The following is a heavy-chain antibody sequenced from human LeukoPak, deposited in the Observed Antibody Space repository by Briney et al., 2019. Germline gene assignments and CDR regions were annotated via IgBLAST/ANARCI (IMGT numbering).Heavy chain of an antibody. CDR3: ARLTTRPSKYYFDY. V-gene: IGHV1-18*01. J-gene: IGHJ4*02. CDR2: ISAYNGNT. Sequence: ASVKVSCKASGYTFTSYGISWVRQAPGQGLEWMGWISAYNGNTNYAQKFQGRVTITADESTSTAYMELSSLRSEDTAVYYCARLTTRPSKYYFDYWGQGTLVTVSS. CDR1: GYTFTSYG. D-gene: IGHD4/OR15-4a*01.